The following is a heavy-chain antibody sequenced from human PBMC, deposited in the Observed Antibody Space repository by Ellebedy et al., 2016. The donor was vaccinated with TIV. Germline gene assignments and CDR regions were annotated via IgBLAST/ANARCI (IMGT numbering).Heavy chain of an antibody. Sequence: GESLKISCVASGFTFRSYYMSWVRRVPGRGLEWVAKIQDNGSEKYYVDSVRGRLTISRDNAQNSLYLQMDSLRVEDTAVYYCAQVPGSKWGQGTLVTVSS. V-gene: IGHV3-7*03. CDR3: AQVPGSK. J-gene: IGHJ4*02. CDR2: IQDNGSEK. CDR1: GFTFRSYY. D-gene: IGHD4-11*01.